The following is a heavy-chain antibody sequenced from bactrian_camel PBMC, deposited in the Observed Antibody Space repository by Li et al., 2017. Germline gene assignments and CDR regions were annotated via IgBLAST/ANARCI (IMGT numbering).Heavy chain of an antibody. CDR3: ARVRKWSGYFYDY. D-gene: IGHD2*01. Sequence: DVQLVESGGGLVQPGGSLRVSCAGTGFTFSNYAMTWVRQAPGKGLEWVSTISNDGVNTAYADSVKGRFTFSRDNAKNTVYLQMNSLKSDDTALYYCARVRKWSGYFYDYWGQGTQVTVS. V-gene: IGHV3S11*01. CDR1: GFTFSNYA. CDR2: ISNDGVNT. J-gene: IGHJ4*01.